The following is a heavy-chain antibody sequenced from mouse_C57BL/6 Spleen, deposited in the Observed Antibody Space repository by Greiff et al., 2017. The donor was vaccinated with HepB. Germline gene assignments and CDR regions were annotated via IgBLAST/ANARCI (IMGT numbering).Heavy chain of an antibody. J-gene: IGHJ4*01. Sequence: VQLQQSGAELVMPGASVKLSCKASGYTFTSYWMHWVKQRPGQGLEWIGEIDPSDSYTNYNQKFKGKSTLTVDKSSSTAYMQLSSLTSEDSAVYYCARSYYGSSSYAMDYWGQGTSVTVSS. V-gene: IGHV1-69*01. D-gene: IGHD1-1*01. CDR2: IDPSDSYT. CDR1: GYTFTSYW. CDR3: ARSYYGSSSYAMDY.